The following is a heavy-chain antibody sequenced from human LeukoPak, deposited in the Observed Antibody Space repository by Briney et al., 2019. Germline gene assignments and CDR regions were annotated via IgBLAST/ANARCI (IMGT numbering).Heavy chain of an antibody. D-gene: IGHD6-13*01. Sequence: GGSLRLSCAASGFTFSTSDMLWVRQAPGKGLEWVAFIRFDGTNKFYEDSVKGRFTISRDDSKNTLYVQMNSLKTEDTAVYYCTTGPYSSSWYWLYWGQGTLVTVSS. CDR3: TTGPYSSSWYWLY. V-gene: IGHV3-30*02. CDR2: IRFDGTNK. CDR1: GFTFSTSD. J-gene: IGHJ4*02.